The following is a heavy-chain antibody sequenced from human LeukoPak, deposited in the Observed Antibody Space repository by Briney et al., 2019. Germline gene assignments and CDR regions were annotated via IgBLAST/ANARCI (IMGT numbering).Heavy chain of an antibody. D-gene: IGHD6-19*01. V-gene: IGHV4-39*01. Sequence: SETLSLTCTVSGGSISSSSYYWGWIRQPPGKGLEWIGSIYYSGSTYYNPSLKSRVTISVDTSKNQFSLKLSSVTAADTAVYYCARWRSSTHVAGTSWDYWGQGTLVTVSS. CDR3: ARWRSSTHVAGTSWDY. CDR2: IYYSGST. J-gene: IGHJ4*02. CDR1: GGSISSSSYY.